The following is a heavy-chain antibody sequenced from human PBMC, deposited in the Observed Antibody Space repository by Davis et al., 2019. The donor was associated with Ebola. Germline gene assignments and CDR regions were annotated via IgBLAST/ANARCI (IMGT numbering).Heavy chain of an antibody. CDR1: GFTFSSYA. J-gene: IGHJ2*01. Sequence: GESLKISCAASGFTFSSYAMTWVRQAPGKGLEWVSAISGSGGSTYYADFVKGRFTISRDNSKNLVYLQMNSLRAEDTAVYYCAKDGGNYPYWYFDLWGRGTLVTVSS. CDR2: ISGSGGST. CDR3: AKDGGNYPYWYFDL. D-gene: IGHD1-7*01. V-gene: IGHV3-23*01.